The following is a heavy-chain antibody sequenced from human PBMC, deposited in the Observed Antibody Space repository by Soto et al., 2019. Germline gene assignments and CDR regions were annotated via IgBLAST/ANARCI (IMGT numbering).Heavy chain of an antibody. Sequence: ASVKVSGKATGSSVENYPVHWVRQSPGQRLEWMGFTNEGSGNTRFSQKFQGRISITRDTSASTVYLDLTSLTSEDTAIYYCARDDGSVSGVVTLDNWGPGTLVTVSS. CDR2: TNEGSGNT. V-gene: IGHV1-3*01. J-gene: IGHJ4*02. CDR1: GSSVENYP. CDR3: ARDDGSVSGVVTLDN. D-gene: IGHD3-3*01.